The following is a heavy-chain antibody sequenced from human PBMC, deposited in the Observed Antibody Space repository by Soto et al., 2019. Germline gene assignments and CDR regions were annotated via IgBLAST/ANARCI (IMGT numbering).Heavy chain of an antibody. CDR3: ARDRDSSEIYYYYCGMDV. D-gene: IGHD6-19*01. J-gene: IGHJ6*02. CDR2: INHSGGT. V-gene: IGHV4-34*01. Sequence: SETLSLTCAAYGGSFSAYYWSWIRQPPGKGLEWIGEINHSGGTSYNPSLKSLVTISVDKSKNQFSRKLSSVTAADTAVYYCARDRDSSEIYYYYCGMDVWGQGTTVTVSS. CDR1: GGSFSAYY.